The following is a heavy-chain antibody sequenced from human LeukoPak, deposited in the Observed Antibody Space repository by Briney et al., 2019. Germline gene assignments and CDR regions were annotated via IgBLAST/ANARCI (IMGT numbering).Heavy chain of an antibody. Sequence: GGSMTLSCSAPGFTFSTYAMQWAGQAPGKGLEYVSAIINYGGSTYYADSVKGRFTISRDNSKNMLYLQMSSVRAEDTAVYYCVKDYYGSGSYSWFDPWGQGTLVTVSS. CDR3: VKDYYGSGSYSWFDP. D-gene: IGHD3-10*01. J-gene: IGHJ5*02. CDR1: GFTFSTYA. CDR2: IINYGGST. V-gene: IGHV3-64D*06.